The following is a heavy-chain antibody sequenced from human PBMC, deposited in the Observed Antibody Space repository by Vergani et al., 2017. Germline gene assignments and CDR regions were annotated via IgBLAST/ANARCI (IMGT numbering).Heavy chain of an antibody. Sequence: EVQLVESGGGLVQPGGSLRLSCAASGFTFSIYSMNWVRQAPGKGLEWVSYIRSTSSTIYYADSVKGRFTISRDNVKNSLYVHMNSLRAEDTAVYYCARDYWDTAMAADYWGQGTLVTVSS. CDR3: ARDYWDTAMAADY. CDR1: GFTFSIYS. V-gene: IGHV3-48*01. J-gene: IGHJ4*02. CDR2: IRSTSSTI. D-gene: IGHD5-18*01.